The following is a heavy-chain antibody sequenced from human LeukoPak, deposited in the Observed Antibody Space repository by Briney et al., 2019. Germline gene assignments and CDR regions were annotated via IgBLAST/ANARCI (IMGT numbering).Heavy chain of an antibody. D-gene: IGHD6-19*01. CDR3: AREAGGFDP. CDR2: IIPILGIA. J-gene: IGHJ5*02. Sequence: SVKVSCRASGGTFSSYAISWVRQAPGQGLEWMGRIIPILGIANYAQKFQGRVTITADKSTSTAYMELSSLRTEDTAVYYCAREAGGFDPWGEGTLVTVSS. V-gene: IGHV1-69*04. CDR1: GGTFSSYA.